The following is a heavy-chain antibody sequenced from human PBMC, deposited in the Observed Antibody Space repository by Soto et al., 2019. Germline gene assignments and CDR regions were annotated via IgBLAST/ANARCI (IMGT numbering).Heavy chain of an antibody. J-gene: IGHJ4*02. CDR3: ARDIAAVPRAFDY. CDR2: VYYTGTT. CDR1: GGSISSYF. D-gene: IGHD6-13*01. Sequence: ASETLSLTCTVSGGSISSYFYIWVRQPPGKGLEWIGSVYYTGTTDYNPSLKSRVTISVDTSKTQFSLNLRSVTAADTAVYYCARDIAAVPRAFDYWGRGTLVTVSS. V-gene: IGHV4-59*01.